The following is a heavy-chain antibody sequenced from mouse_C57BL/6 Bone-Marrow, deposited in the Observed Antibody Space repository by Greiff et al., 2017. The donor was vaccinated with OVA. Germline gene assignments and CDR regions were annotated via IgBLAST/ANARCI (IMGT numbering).Heavy chain of an antibody. CDR2: ISSGGSYT. V-gene: IGHV5-6*02. D-gene: IGHD1-1*01. Sequence: EVTLQESGGDLVKPGGTLKLSCAASGFTFSSYGMSWVRQTPDKRLEWVATISSGGSYTYYPDSVQGRFTISRDNAKNTLYLHMSSLKSEDKAVNYCARRAYYGPSMDYWGQGTSVTVSS. CDR3: ARRAYYGPSMDY. CDR1: GFTFSSYG. J-gene: IGHJ4*01.